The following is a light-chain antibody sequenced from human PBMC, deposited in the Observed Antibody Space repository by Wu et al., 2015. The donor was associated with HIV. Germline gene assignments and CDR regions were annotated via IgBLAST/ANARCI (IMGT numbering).Light chain of an antibody. V-gene: IGKV3-20*01. CDR3: QQYGSSPPGT. Sequence: EIVLTQSPGTLSLSPGDSATLSCRASQSIRNNYFAWFQQKPGQAPRLLIYGASSRATGIPDRFSGSGSGTDFILTISRLEPEDFAVYYCQQYGSSPPGTFGQGTKVEIK. CDR1: QSIRNNY. CDR2: GAS. J-gene: IGKJ1*01.